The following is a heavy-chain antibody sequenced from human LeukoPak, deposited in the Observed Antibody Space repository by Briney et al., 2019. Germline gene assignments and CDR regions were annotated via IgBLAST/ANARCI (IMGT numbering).Heavy chain of an antibody. D-gene: IGHD6-19*01. CDR3: AKQPRAVAGTDYYFDY. Sequence: EGSLRLSCAASGFTFSSYAMSWVRQAPGKGLEWVSAISGSGGSTYYADSVKGRFTISRDNSKNTLYLQMNSLRAEDTAVYYCAKQPRAVAGTDYYFDYWGQGTLVTVSS. J-gene: IGHJ4*02. CDR1: GFTFSSYA. CDR2: ISGSGGST. V-gene: IGHV3-23*01.